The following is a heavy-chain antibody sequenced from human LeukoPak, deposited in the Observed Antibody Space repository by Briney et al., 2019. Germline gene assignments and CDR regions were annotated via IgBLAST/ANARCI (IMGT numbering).Heavy chain of an antibody. CDR1: GGSISSGGYY. V-gene: IGHV4-31*03. CDR2: IYYSGST. CDR3: ARAMYSSGWYAPQYNWFDS. Sequence: SETLSLTCTVSGGSISSGGYYWSWIRQHPGKGLEWIGYIYYSGSTYYNPSLKSRVTISVDTSKNQFSLKLSSVTAADTAVYYCARAMYSSGWYAPQYNWFDSWGQGTLVTVSS. J-gene: IGHJ5*01. D-gene: IGHD6-19*01.